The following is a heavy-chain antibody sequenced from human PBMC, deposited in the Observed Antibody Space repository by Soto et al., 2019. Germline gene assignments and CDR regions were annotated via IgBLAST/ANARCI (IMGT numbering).Heavy chain of an antibody. J-gene: IGHJ4*02. CDR1: GFTFSSYA. V-gene: IGHV3-30-3*01. CDR2: ISYDGSNK. CDR3: ARVRYSYGEDDY. D-gene: IGHD5-18*01. Sequence: QVQLVESGGGVVQPGRSLRLSCAASGFTFSSYAMHWVRQAPGKGLEWVAVISYDGSNKYYADSVKGRFTISRDNSKNTLYLQMNSLRAEDTAVYYCARVRYSYGEDDYWGQGTLVTVSS.